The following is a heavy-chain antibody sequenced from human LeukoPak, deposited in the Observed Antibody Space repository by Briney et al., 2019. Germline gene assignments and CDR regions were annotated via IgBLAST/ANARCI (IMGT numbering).Heavy chain of an antibody. V-gene: IGHV4-4*07. D-gene: IGHD4-17*01. CDR2: IYPSGTT. Sequence: KSSETLSLTCSVSGGSISSNRYYWSWIRQPAGKGLEWIGRIYPSGTTHYNPSLKSRVTMSVDTSKNQFSLKLTSVTAADTAVYYCADDYGDWGQGTLVTVSS. J-gene: IGHJ4*02. CDR3: ADDYGD. CDR1: GGSISSNRYY.